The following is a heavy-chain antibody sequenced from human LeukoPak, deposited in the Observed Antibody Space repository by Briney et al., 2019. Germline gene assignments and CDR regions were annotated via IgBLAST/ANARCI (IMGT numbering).Heavy chain of an antibody. D-gene: IGHD3-9*01. CDR2: ISYDGSNK. CDR3: ARDTLSKPWILTGYSDY. CDR1: GFTFSSYA. V-gene: IGHV3-30-3*01. J-gene: IGHJ4*02. Sequence: GGSLRLSCAASGFTFSSYAMHWVRQAPGKGLEWVAVISYDGSNKYYADSVKGRFTISRDNSKNTLYLQMNSLRAEDTAVYYCARDTLSKPWILTGYSDYWGQGTLVTVSS.